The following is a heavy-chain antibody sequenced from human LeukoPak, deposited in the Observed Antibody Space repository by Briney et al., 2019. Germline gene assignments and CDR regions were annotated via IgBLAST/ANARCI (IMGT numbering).Heavy chain of an antibody. J-gene: IGHJ6*03. CDR3: ARDNWSAAAGYYYYMDV. V-gene: IGHV4-59*01. Sequence: SETLSLTCTVSGGSISSYYWSWIRQPPGKGLEWIGYIYYSGSTNYNPSLKSRVTISVDTSKNQFSLKLSSVTAADTAVYYCARDNWSAAAGYYYYMDVWGKGTTVTVSS. CDR1: GGSISSYY. CDR2: IYYSGST. D-gene: IGHD6-13*01.